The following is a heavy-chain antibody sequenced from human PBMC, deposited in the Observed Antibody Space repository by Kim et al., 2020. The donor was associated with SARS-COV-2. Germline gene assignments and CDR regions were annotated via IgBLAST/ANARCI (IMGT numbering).Heavy chain of an antibody. J-gene: IGHJ4*02. D-gene: IGHD3-22*01. Sequence: GGSLRHSCAASGFTFSSYWMHWVRQAPGKGLVWVSRINSDGSSTSYADSVKGRFTISRDNAKNTLYLQMNSLRAEDTAVYYCARDLRVVVINRGFDYWGQGTLVTVSS. CDR3: ARDLRVVVINRGFDY. CDR1: GFTFSSYW. CDR2: INSDGSST. V-gene: IGHV3-74*01.